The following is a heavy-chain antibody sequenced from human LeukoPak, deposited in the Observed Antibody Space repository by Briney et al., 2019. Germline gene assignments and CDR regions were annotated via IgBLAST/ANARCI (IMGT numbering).Heavy chain of an antibody. CDR1: GGTFSSYA. Sequence: SVKVSCKASGGTFSSYAISWVRQAPGQGLEWMGRIIPIFGTANYAQKFQGRVTITTDESTSTAYMELSSLRSEDTAVYYCARVVGYSYGLGYWGQGTLVPVSS. V-gene: IGHV1-69*05. D-gene: IGHD5-18*01. J-gene: IGHJ4*02. CDR3: ARVVGYSYGLGY. CDR2: IIPIFGTA.